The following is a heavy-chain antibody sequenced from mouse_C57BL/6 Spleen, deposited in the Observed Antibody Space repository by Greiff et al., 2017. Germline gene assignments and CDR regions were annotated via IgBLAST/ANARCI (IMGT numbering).Heavy chain of an antibody. D-gene: IGHD3-1*01. CDR1: GYSFTGYY. Sequence: VQLQQSGPELVKPGASVKISCKASGYSFTGYYMNWVKQSPEKSLEWIGEINPSTGGTTYNQKFKAKATLTVDKSSSTAYMQLKSLTSEDSAVYYCARSQNYYFDYWGQGTTRTVSS. CDR3: ARSQNYYFDY. J-gene: IGHJ2*01. V-gene: IGHV1-42*01. CDR2: INPSTGGT.